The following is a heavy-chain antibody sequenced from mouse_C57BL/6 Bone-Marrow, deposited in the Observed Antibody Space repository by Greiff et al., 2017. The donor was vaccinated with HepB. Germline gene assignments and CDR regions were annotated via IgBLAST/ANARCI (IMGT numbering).Heavy chain of an antibody. CDR2: IDPENGDT. CDR3: TLYGNYEGWYFDV. Sequence: VQLKESGAELVRPGASVKLSCTASGFNIKDDYMHWVKQRPEQGLEWIGWIDPENGDTAYASKFQGKATITADTSSNTAYLQLSSLTSEDTAVYYCTLYGNYEGWYFDVWGTGTTVTVSS. CDR1: GFNIKDDY. J-gene: IGHJ1*03. D-gene: IGHD2-1*01. V-gene: IGHV14-4*01.